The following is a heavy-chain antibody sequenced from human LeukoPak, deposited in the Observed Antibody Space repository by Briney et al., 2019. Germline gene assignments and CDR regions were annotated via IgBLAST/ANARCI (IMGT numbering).Heavy chain of an antibody. CDR2: IYHSGST. Sequence: PSETLSLTCAVSGYSISSGYYWGWIRPAPGKGLEWIGSIYHSGSTHYNPSLRSRVTISVDTPKNQFSLKLSAVTAADTAVYYCARNGTSSYFDYWGQGTLVTVSS. CDR3: ARNGTSSYFDY. D-gene: IGHD2-2*01. J-gene: IGHJ4*02. CDR1: GYSISSGYY. V-gene: IGHV4-38-2*01.